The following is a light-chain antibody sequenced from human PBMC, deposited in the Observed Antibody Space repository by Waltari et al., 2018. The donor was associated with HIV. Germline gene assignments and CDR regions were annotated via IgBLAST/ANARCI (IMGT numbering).Light chain of an antibody. Sequence: DIQMTQSPSSLSASVGDRVTITCQANQDIDNYLNWYQQKPGKAPKLLIYDASNLGTGVPSRFSGRGSGTDFTFTISSLQPEDVAIYYCQHYDNLPTWTFGPGTKVEIK. CDR2: DAS. V-gene: IGKV1-33*01. CDR3: QHYDNLPTWT. CDR1: QDIDNY. J-gene: IGKJ1*01.